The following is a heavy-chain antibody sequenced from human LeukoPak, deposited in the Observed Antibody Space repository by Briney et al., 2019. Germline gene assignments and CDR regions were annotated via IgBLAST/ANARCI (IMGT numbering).Heavy chain of an antibody. J-gene: IGHJ4*02. D-gene: IGHD3/OR15-3a*01. V-gene: IGHV3-30*03. CDR1: GFTFSNYG. CDR3: ARGRTGYRY. Sequence: GGSLRLSCAASGFTFSNYGMHWVRQAPGKGLEWVALISSDGSNKYYADSVKGRFTISRDISKNTLYLQMDSLRAEDTAVYYCARGRTGYRYWGQGTLVTVSS. CDR2: ISSDGSNK.